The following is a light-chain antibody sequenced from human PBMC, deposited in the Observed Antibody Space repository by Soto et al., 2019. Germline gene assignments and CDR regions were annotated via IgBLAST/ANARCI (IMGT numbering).Light chain of an antibody. J-gene: IGKJ4*01. CDR2: WAS. CDR1: QSVLYSSNNKNY. Sequence: DIVMTQSPDSLAVSLGERATINCKSSQSVLYSSNNKNYLAWYQQKPGQPPKLLIYWASTRKSGVPDRFSGSGSGTDFPLTISSLQAEDVAVYYCQQYYSTPLSFGGGTKVEIK. V-gene: IGKV4-1*01. CDR3: QQYYSTPLS.